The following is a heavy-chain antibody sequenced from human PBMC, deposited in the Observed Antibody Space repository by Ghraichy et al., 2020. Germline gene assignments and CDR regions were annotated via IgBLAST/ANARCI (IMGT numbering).Heavy chain of an antibody. CDR2: ITKSGDRT. J-gene: IGHJ6*03. CDR3: ARSYHYYYMGL. V-gene: IGHV3-23*01. CDR1: GFTFSNYA. Sequence: GGSLRLSCAASGFTFSNYAMNWVRQAPGKGLEWVSTITKSGDRTYYADSVKGRFTISRDNSENTVYLQMNSLRAEDTALYYCARSYHYYYMGLWGKGTTVTVSS.